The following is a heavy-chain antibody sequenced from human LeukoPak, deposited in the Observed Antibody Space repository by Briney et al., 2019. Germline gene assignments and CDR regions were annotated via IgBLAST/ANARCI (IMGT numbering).Heavy chain of an antibody. CDR3: ARERIAAAAPYYYYGMDV. J-gene: IGHJ6*02. D-gene: IGHD6-13*01. CDR1: GFTFSKYA. Sequence: GGSLRLSCAASGFTFSKYAMNWVRQALGKGLEWVASILYDGNEKYYADSVKGRFTISRDNSKNTLYLQMNSLRAEDTAVYYCARERIAAAAPYYYYGMDVWGQGTTVTVSS. CDR2: ILYDGNEK. V-gene: IGHV3-30*04.